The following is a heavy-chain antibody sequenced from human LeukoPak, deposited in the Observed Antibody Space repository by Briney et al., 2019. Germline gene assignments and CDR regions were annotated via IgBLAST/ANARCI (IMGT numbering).Heavy chain of an antibody. Sequence: GGSLRLSCAASGFTFSNAWMSWVRQAPGKGLEWVGRIKSKTDGGTTDYAAPVKGRFTISRDDSKNTLYLQMNSLRAEDTAVYYCAKDRLEYYDILTGYHEDAFDIWGQGTMVTVSS. CDR3: AKDRLEYYDILTGYHEDAFDI. J-gene: IGHJ3*02. CDR1: GFTFSNAW. D-gene: IGHD3-9*01. V-gene: IGHV3-15*01. CDR2: IKSKTDGGTT.